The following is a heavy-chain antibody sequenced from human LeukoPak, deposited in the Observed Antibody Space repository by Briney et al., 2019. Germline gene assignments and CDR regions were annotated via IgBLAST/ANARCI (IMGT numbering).Heavy chain of an antibody. D-gene: IGHD6-19*01. CDR3: ARDSWAVAGSFDY. CDR1: GGTFSSYA. V-gene: IGHV1-69*06. CDR2: IIPIFGTA. Sequence: SVKVSCKASGGTFSSYAISWVRQAPGQGLEWMGGIIPIFGTANYAQKFQGRVTITADKSTSTAYMELSSLRSEDTAVYYCARDSWAVAGSFDYWGQGTLVTVSS. J-gene: IGHJ4*02.